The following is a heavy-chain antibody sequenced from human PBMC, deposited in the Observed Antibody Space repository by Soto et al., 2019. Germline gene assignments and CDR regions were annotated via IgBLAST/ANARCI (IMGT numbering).Heavy chain of an antibody. D-gene: IGHD3-9*01. CDR2: ISYDGSNK. CDR3: AKGRPWTRYXDWYPSFDY. V-gene: IGHV3-30*18. CDR1: GFTFSSYG. J-gene: IGHJ4*02. Sequence: QVQLVESGGGVVQPGRSLRLSCAASGFTFSSYGMHWVRQAPGKGLEWVAVISYDGSNKYYADSVKGRFTISRDNSKNTLYLQMNSLRAEDTAVYYCAKGRPWTRYXDWYPSFDYWGQGTLVTVSS.